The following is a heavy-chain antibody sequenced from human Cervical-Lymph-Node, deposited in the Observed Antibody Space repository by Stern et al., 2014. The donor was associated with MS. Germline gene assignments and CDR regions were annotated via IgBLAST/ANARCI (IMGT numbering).Heavy chain of an antibody. V-gene: IGHV1-2*06. CDR1: GYTFTGYY. Sequence: QVQLVQSGAEVKKPGASVKVSCKASGYTFTGYYIHWVRQAPGQGLEWMGRINPRSGVTNYAPNFQGRVTMTRDPSITTAYMDLSSLRSDDTAVYYCGRGVGAPYYYFDLWGRGTLVTVSS. CDR3: GRGVGAPYYYFDL. D-gene: IGHD1-26*01. CDR2: INPRSGVT. J-gene: IGHJ2*01.